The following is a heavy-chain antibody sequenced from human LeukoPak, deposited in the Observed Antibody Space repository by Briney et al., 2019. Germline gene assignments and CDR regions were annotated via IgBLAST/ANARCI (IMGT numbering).Heavy chain of an antibody. D-gene: IGHD3-22*01. J-gene: IGHJ3*01. CDR2: IYTSGST. V-gene: IGHV4-4*07. CDR1: GGSISSYY. Sequence: SETLSLTCTVSGGSISSYYWSWIRQPAGKGLEWIGRIYTSGSTNYNPSLKSRVTMSVDTSKNQFSLKLSSVTAADTAVYYCARTSYYYDSSGYYHAFDVWGQGTMVTVSS. CDR3: ARTSYYYDSSGYYHAFDV.